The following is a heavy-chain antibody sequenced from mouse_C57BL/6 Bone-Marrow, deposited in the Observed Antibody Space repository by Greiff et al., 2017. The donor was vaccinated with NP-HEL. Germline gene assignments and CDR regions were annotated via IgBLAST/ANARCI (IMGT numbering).Heavy chain of an antibody. CDR3: ARVPGIYYDYDYFDY. V-gene: IGHV1-69*01. CDR2: IDPSDSYT. J-gene: IGHJ2*01. CDR1: GYTFTSYW. Sequence: QVQLQQSGAELVMPGASVKLSCKASGYTFTSYWMHWVKQRPGQGLEWIGEIDPSDSYTNYHQKFKGKSTLTVDKSSSTAYMQLSSLTSEDSAVYYCARVPGIYYDYDYFDYWGQGTTLTVSS. D-gene: IGHD2-4*01.